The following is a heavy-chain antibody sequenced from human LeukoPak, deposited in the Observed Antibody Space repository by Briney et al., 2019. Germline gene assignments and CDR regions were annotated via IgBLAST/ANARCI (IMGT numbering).Heavy chain of an antibody. CDR3: AKDGFDYYDTSGYYYFDY. CDR2: ISTSGGGI. D-gene: IGHD3-22*01. J-gene: IGHJ4*02. V-gene: IGHV3-23*01. CDR1: GFTFSNAW. Sequence: GGSLRLSCAASGFTFSNAWMSWVRQAPGKGLEWVSAISTSGGGIYFADSVKGRFTISRDNSMNTLYLQMYSLRADDTAVYYCAKDGFDYYDTSGYYYFDYWGQGTLVTVSS.